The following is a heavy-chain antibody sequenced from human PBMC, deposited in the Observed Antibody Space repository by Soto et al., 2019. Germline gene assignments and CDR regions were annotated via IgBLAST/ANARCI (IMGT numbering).Heavy chain of an antibody. V-gene: IGHV3-23*01. CDR1: GFTFSSYA. D-gene: IGHD5-12*01. Sequence: EVQLLESGGGLVQPGGSLRLSCAASGFTFSSYAMSWVRQAPGKGLEWVSAISGSGGSTYYADPGTGRFTISRDNSKNTLYLQMNSLRAEDTAVYYCAKDTDGMATTRADYWGQGTLVTVSS. J-gene: IGHJ4*02. CDR2: ISGSGGST. CDR3: AKDTDGMATTRADY.